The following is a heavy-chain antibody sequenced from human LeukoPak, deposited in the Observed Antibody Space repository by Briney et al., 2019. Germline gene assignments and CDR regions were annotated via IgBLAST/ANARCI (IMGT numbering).Heavy chain of an antibody. CDR1: GGSFSGYY. J-gene: IGHJ5*02. CDR2: INHSGST. Sequence: SETLSLTCAVYGGSFSGYYWSWIRQPPGKGLEWIGEINHSGSTNYNPSLKSRVTISVDTSKNQFSPKLSSVTAADTAVYYCARGLPFGVVIPSYNWFDPWGRGTLVTVSS. V-gene: IGHV4-34*01. D-gene: IGHD3-3*01. CDR3: ARGLPFGVVIPSYNWFDP.